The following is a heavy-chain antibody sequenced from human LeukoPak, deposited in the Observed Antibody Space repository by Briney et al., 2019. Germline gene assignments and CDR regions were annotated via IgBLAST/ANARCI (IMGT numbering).Heavy chain of an antibody. V-gene: IGHV3-11*04. Sequence: GGSLRLSCATSGFTFSGYYMSWIRQAPGKGLEWVSYISSSGTTIYYADSMKGRFTISRDNSKNTLYLQMNSLRAEDTSVYYCARDSGERWLQSGAFDIWGRGTMVTVSS. CDR3: ARDSGERWLQSGAFDI. D-gene: IGHD5-24*01. CDR1: GFTFSGYY. J-gene: IGHJ3*02. CDR2: ISSSGTTI.